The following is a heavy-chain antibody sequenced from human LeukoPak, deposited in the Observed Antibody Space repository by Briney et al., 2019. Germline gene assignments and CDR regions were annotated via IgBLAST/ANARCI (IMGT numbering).Heavy chain of an antibody. CDR3: AKDYRLLWFGELSRAEYFQH. V-gene: IGHV3-23*01. D-gene: IGHD3-10*01. CDR2: ISGSGGST. J-gene: IGHJ1*01. CDR1: GFTFSSYV. Sequence: PGGSLRLSCAASGFTFSSYVMSWVRQAPGKGLEWVSAISGSGGSTYYADSVKGRFTISRDNSKNTLYLQMNSLRAEDTAVYYCAKDYRLLWFGELSRAEYFQHWGQGTLVTVSS.